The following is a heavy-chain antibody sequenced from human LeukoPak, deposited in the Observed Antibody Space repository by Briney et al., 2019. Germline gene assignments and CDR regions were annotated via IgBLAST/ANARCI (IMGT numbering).Heavy chain of an antibody. CDR2: IFGGGSR. CDR3: ARGDDYSTYFDY. V-gene: IGHV3-66*01. Sequence: GGSLRLSCAASGFTVSSNSMTWVRLAPGKGLEWVALIFGGGSRYYADSVKGRFTISRDTSKNKLFIQMNSLRAEDAAVYFCARGDDYSTYFDYWGQGTLVTVSS. CDR1: GFTVSSNS. J-gene: IGHJ4*02. D-gene: IGHD5-24*01.